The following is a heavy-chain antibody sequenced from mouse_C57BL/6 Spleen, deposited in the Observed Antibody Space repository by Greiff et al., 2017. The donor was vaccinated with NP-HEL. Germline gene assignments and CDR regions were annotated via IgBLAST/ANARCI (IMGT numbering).Heavy chain of an antibody. CDR1: GYTFTSYW. Sequence: QVQLQQPGAELVKPGASVKLSCKASGYTFTSYWMHWVKQRPGQGLEWIGMIHPNSGSTNYNEKFKSKATLTVDKSSSTAYMQLSSLTSEDSAVYYCATTGTAQATLAYWGQGTLVTVSA. J-gene: IGHJ3*01. CDR2: IHPNSGST. CDR3: ATTGTAQATLAY. V-gene: IGHV1-64*01. D-gene: IGHD3-2*02.